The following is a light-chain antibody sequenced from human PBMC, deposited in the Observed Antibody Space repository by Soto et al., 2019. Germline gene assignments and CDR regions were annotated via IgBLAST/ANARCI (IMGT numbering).Light chain of an antibody. J-gene: IGLJ1*01. V-gene: IGLV3-1*01. CDR2: QDS. CDR3: QAWDSSTYV. Sequence: SYELTQPPSVSVSPGQTASITCSGDKLGDKYACWYQQKPGQSPVLVIYQDSKRPSGSPERFSGSNSGNTATLTISGTQAMDEADYYCQAWDSSTYVVGTGTKLTVL. CDR1: KLGDKY.